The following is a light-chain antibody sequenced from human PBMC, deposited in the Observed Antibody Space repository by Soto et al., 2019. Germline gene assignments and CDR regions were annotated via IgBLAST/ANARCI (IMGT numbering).Light chain of an antibody. Sequence: IVLTQSPGTLSLSPGERATLSCRASQSVSSSSLAWYQQQPGQAPMLLIYGASSRATGIPDRFSGSGSGRDFILTISRLEPEGFAVFYCQQYGRSPWTFGQGTKVEIK. CDR1: QSVSSSS. V-gene: IGKV3-20*01. CDR2: GAS. J-gene: IGKJ1*01. CDR3: QQYGRSPWT.